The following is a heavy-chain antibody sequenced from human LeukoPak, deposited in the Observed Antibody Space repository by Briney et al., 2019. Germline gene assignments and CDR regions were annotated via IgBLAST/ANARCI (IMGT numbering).Heavy chain of an antibody. Sequence: SETLSLTCAVYGGSFSGYYWSWIRQPPGKGLEWIGEINYSGSTNYNPSLKSRVTISVDTSKNQFSLKLSSVTAADTAVYYCARDYGDYSGRGLDYWGQGTLVTVSS. D-gene: IGHD4-17*01. CDR3: ARDYGDYSGRGLDY. J-gene: IGHJ4*02. V-gene: IGHV4-34*01. CDR2: INYSGST. CDR1: GGSFSGYY.